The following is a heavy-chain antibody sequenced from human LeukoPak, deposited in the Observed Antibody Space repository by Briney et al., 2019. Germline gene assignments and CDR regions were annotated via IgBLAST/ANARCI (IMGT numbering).Heavy chain of an antibody. V-gene: IGHV3-64*01. CDR1: GFTFSSYA. CDR3: AREGVYSNYYYYYYMDV. J-gene: IGHJ6*03. Sequence: GGSLRLSCAASGFTFSSYAMHWVRQAPGKGLEYVSAISSNGGSTYYANSVKGRFTISRDNSKNTLYLQMGSLRAEDMAVYYCAREGVYSNYYYYYYMDVWGKGTTVTVSS. CDR2: ISSNGGST. D-gene: IGHD4-11*01.